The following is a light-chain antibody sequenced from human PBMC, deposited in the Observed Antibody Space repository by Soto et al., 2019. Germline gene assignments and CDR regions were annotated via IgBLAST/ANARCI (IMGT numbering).Light chain of an antibody. J-gene: IGKJ1*01. CDR1: QSVSSK. V-gene: IGKV3-15*01. CDR2: GAS. Sequence: EIVLTQSPGTLSVSPGERATLSCRASQSVSSKLAWYQQKPGQAPRLLFYGASTGATGIPARFSGSGSETEFTLSISSLQSEDFAVYYCQQFRDWPGPFGQGTKVDIK. CDR3: QQFRDWPGP.